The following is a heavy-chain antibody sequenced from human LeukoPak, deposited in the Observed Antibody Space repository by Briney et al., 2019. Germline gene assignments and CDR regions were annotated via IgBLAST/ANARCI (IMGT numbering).Heavy chain of an antibody. J-gene: IGHJ3*02. CDR2: INTDGNSI. D-gene: IGHD1-1*01. CDR1: GFTFSTYW. V-gene: IGHV3-74*01. CDR3: ARDGTGAFDI. Sequence: GGSLRLSCAASGFTFSTYWMHWVRQAPGKGLVWVSRINTDGNSISYADSGKGRFTISRDNAKNTLYLQMNSLRAEDTAVYYCARDGTGAFDIWGQGTMVTVSS.